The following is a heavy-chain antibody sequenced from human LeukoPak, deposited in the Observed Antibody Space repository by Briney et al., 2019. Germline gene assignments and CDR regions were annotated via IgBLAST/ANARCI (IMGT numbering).Heavy chain of an antibody. CDR1: GFTFSNAW. CDR3: TTGYSNPKYYYYYYGMDV. V-gene: IGHV3-15*01. D-gene: IGHD4-11*01. J-gene: IGHJ6*02. Sequence: GGSLRLSCAASGFTFSNAWMSWVRQAPGKGLEWVGRIKSRTDGGTTDYAAPVKGRFTISRDDSKNTLYLQMNSLKTEDTAVYYCTTGYSNPKYYYYYYGMDVWGQGTTVTVSS. CDR2: IKSRTDGGTT.